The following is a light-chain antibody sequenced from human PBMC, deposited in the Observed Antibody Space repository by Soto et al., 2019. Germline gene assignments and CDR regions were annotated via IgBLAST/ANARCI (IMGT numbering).Light chain of an antibody. CDR3: LLFYGGGRRV. V-gene: IGLV7-46*01. CDR2: DTS. CDR1: TGAVTSGHY. J-gene: IGLJ2*01. Sequence: QAVVTQEPSLTVSPGGTVTLTCGSSTGAVTSGHYPYWFQQKPGQAPRTLIYDTSNKHSWTPARFSGSLLGGEAALTLSGAQPEDEAEYYCLLFYGGGRRVFGGGTKVTVL.